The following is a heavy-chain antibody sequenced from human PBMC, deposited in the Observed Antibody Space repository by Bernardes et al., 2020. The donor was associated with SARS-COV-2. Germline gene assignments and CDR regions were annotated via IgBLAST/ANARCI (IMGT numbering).Heavy chain of an antibody. Sequence: SETLSLTCTVSGDSVSSSSYFWGWIRQPPGKGLEWIGSIYSGGITYYNPSLKSRATISVDTSKNQFSLQLTSVTAADTAVYYCARGYHVGGSNWFDSWGQGTLVTVSA. J-gene: IGHJ5*01. V-gene: IGHV4-39*01. CDR3: ARGYHVGGSNWFDS. CDR1: GDSVSSSSYF. CDR2: IYSGGIT. D-gene: IGHD2-15*01.